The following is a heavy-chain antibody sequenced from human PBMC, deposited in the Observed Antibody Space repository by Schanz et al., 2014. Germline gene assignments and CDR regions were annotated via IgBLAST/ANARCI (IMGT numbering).Heavy chain of an antibody. CDR1: GFSFSTYG. Sequence: EVRLVESGGGLVKPGGSLRLSCAASGFSFSTYGMTWVRQAPGKGLEWVSSISSSSMYIYQADSMRGRFTISRDNAKNSLYLQVNNLSAEDTAVYYCVRDEKGYVAVAGRAPFDYWGQGTLVTVSS. CDR3: VRDEKGYVAVAGRAPFDY. V-gene: IGHV3-21*01. CDR2: ISSSSMYI. J-gene: IGHJ4*02. D-gene: IGHD6-19*01.